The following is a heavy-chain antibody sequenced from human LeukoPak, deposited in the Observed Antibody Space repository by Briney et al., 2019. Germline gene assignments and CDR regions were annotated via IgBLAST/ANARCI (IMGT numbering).Heavy chain of an antibody. CDR1: GGSLSGYY. CDR2: VNDSGST. CDR3: ASIDPRWIDLHN. Sequence: SETLSLTCGVSGGSLSGYYWSWIRQFPGKGLEWIGEVNDSGSTNYQPSLKRRVTMSVDTSKNQFSLKMTSLTAADTAIYYCASIDPRWIDLHNWGQGTLVTASS. D-gene: IGHD4-23*01. J-gene: IGHJ4*02. V-gene: IGHV4-34*01.